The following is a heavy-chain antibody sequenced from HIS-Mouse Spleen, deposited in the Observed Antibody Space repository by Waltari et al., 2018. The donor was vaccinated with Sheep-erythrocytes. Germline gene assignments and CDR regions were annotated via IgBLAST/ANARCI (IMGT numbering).Heavy chain of an antibody. CDR1: GFTFSSYS. J-gene: IGHJ4*02. V-gene: IGHV3-21*01. CDR3: ARVASGATFDY. Sequence: EVQLVESGGGVVKPGGSLRRSCAASGFTFSSYSMKRVRQAPGKGLEWVSSISSSSSDIYYADSVKGRFTISRDNAKNSLYLQMNSLRAEDTAVYYCARVASGATFDYWGQGTLVTVSS. D-gene: IGHD1-26*01. CDR2: ISSSSSDI.